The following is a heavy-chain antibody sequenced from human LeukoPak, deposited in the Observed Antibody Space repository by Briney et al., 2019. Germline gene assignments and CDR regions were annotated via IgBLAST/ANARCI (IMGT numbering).Heavy chain of an antibody. D-gene: IGHD1-26*01. CDR1: GGSISSYY. Sequence: SETLSLTCTVSGGSISSYYWGWLRQPPGKGLEGIGNINYSGSTNYNPSLKSRVTTSEDTSNNHFSLKLSSVTAADTAVYYCARLRSPGDFDSWGQGTLVTVSS. CDR3: ARLRSPGDFDS. CDR2: INYSGST. V-gene: IGHV4-59*01. J-gene: IGHJ4*02.